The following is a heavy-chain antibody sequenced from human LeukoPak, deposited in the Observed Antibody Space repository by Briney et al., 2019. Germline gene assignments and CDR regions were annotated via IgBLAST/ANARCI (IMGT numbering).Heavy chain of an antibody. D-gene: IGHD2-15*01. CDR1: GGSFSGYY. J-gene: IGHJ4*02. V-gene: IGHV4-34*01. Sequence: PSETLSLTCAVYGGSFSGYYWSWIRQPPGKGLEWIGEINHSGSTNYNPSLKSRVTISVDTSKNQFSLKLSSVTAADTAAYYCARDGGYCSGVSCYSDFWSQGTLVTVSS. CDR2: INHSGST. CDR3: ARDGGYCSGVSCYSDF.